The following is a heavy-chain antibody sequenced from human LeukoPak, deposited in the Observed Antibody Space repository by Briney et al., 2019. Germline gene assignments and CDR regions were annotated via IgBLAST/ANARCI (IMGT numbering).Heavy chain of an antibody. CDR1: GGSISSGGYY. CDR2: IYHSGST. V-gene: IGHV4-30-2*01. J-gene: IGHJ3*02. CDR3: AREGNGRSSGSFDAFDI. Sequence: SETLSLTCTVSGGSISSGGYYWSWIRQPPGKGLEWIGYIYHSGSTYYNPSLKSRVTISVDRSKNQFSLKLSSVTAADTAVYYCAREGNGRSSGSFDAFDIWGQGTMVTVSS. D-gene: IGHD3-10*01.